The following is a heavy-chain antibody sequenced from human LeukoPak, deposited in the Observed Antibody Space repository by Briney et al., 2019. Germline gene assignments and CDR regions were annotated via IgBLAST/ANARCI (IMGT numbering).Heavy chain of an antibody. D-gene: IGHD4-17*01. V-gene: IGHV3-13*01. Sequence: QPGESLRLSCAASGFTLSTYDMHWVRQGPGEGLEWVAAVGASGHTFYTDSVKGQFTISRENARNSVYLQMNSLSAGDTAVYYCVRSFYGDHPYWGQGTLVTVSS. CDR3: VRSFYGDHPY. CDR1: GFTLSTYD. CDR2: VGASGHT. J-gene: IGHJ4*02.